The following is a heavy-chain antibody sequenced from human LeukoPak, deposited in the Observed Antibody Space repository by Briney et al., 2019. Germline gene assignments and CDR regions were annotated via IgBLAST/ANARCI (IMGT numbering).Heavy chain of an antibody. J-gene: IGHJ4*02. CDR2: ISSGGTYE. CDR1: GFTFSNYA. V-gene: IGHV3-30*01. Sequence: GGSLRLSCAASGFTFSNYAMHWVRQTPGKGLEWVSLISSGGTYEYYADSVKGRFTISRDNSKNTLYLQLNSLRAEDTAVYYCARDSTYYYDSGSSGPHYFDNWGQGTLVTVSS. CDR3: ARDSTYYYDSGSSGPHYFDN. D-gene: IGHD3-10*01.